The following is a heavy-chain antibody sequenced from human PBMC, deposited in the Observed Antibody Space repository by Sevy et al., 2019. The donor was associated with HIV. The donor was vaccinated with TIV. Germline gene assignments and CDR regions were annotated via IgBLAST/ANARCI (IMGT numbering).Heavy chain of an antibody. CDR1: GDSITNYY. CDR3: ARNSAYYYYGVDV. D-gene: IGHD2-21*01. J-gene: IGHJ6*02. CDR2: HYYSGST. Sequence: SETLSLICTVSGDSITNYYWSWIRQPPGKGLQWIGCHYYSGSTNYNPSLKSRVTISVDTSKNQISRKLSSVTAADTAVYYCARNSAYYYYGVDVWGPGTTVTVSS. V-gene: IGHV4-59*01.